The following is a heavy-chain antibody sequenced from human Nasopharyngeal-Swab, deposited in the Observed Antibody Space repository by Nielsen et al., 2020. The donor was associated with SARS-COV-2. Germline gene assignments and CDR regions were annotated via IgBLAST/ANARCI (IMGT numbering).Heavy chain of an antibody. V-gene: IGHV3-7*01. CDR2: IKQDGSEK. CDR3: ARDAFPGIAAAGPDY. Sequence: VRQAPGKGLEWVANIKQDGSEKYCVDSVKGRFTISRDNAKNSLYLQMNSLRAEDTAVYYCARDAFPGIAAAGPDYWGQGTLVTVSS. J-gene: IGHJ4*02. D-gene: IGHD6-13*01.